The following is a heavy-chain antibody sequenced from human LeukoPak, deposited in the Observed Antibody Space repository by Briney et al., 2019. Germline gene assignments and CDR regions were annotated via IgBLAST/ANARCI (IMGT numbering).Heavy chain of an antibody. D-gene: IGHD2-15*01. CDR3: ARQSAYCSGGSCYPLSVDF. CDR2: IYYSGGT. J-gene: IGHJ4*02. CDR1: GGSISSSSYY. Sequence: KPSETLSLTCTVSGGSISSSSYYWGWIRQPPGKGLEWIGSIYYSGGTYYNPSLKSRVTISVDTSKNQFSLKLSSVTAADTAVYYSARQSAYCSGGSCYPLSVDFWGQGTLVTVSS. V-gene: IGHV4-39*01.